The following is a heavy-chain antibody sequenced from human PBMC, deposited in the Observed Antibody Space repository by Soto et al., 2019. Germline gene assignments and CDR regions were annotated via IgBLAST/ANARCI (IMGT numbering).Heavy chain of an antibody. V-gene: IGHV1-69*13. D-gene: IGHD4-17*01. J-gene: IGHJ5*02. CDR1: GGTFSSYA. Sequence: SVKVSCKASGGTFSSYAISWVRQAPGQGLEWMGGIIPIFGTANYAQKFQGRVTITADESTSTAYMELSSLRSEDTAVYYCARDLDYGGHSDWFDPWGQGTLVTVSS. CDR2: IIPIFGTA. CDR3: ARDLDYGGHSDWFDP.